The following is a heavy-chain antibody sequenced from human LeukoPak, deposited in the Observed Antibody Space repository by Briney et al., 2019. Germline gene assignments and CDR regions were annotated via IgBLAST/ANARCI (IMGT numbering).Heavy chain of an antibody. CDR3: ASMGYCSGGSCYSGRDWYFDL. Sequence: GGSLRLSCAASGFTFSSYSMNWVRQAPGKGLEWVSYISSSSSTIFYADSVKGRFTISRDNAKNSLYLQMNSLRAEDTAVYYCASMGYCSGGSCYSGRDWYFDLWGRGTLVTVSS. V-gene: IGHV3-48*01. CDR2: ISSSSSTI. CDR1: GFTFSSYS. D-gene: IGHD2-15*01. J-gene: IGHJ2*01.